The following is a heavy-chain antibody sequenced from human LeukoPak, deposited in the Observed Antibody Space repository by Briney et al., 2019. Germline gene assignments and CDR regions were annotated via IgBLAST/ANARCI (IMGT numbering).Heavy chain of an antibody. D-gene: IGHD2-15*01. V-gene: IGHV1-69*01. CDR2: IIPIVGTA. CDR3: AAYCSGGSCHGVFDY. Sequence: SVKVSCKASGGTFSSYAISWVRQAPGQGLEWMGGIIPIVGTANYAQKFQGRVTITADESTSTAYMELSSLRSEDTAVYYCAAYCSGGSCHGVFDYWGQGTLVTVSS. CDR1: GGTFSSYA. J-gene: IGHJ4*02.